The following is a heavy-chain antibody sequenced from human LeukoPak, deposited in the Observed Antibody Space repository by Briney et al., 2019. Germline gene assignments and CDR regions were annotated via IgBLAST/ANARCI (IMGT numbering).Heavy chain of an antibody. V-gene: IGHV4-34*01. D-gene: IGHD4-17*01. Sequence: SETLSLTCAVYGGSFSGYYWSWIRPPPGKGLEWIGEINHSGSTNYNPSLKSRVTISVDTSKNQFSLKLSSVTAADTAVYYCARHDYGDYIDYWGQGTLVTVSS. CDR1: GGSFSGYY. CDR2: INHSGST. CDR3: ARHDYGDYIDY. J-gene: IGHJ4*02.